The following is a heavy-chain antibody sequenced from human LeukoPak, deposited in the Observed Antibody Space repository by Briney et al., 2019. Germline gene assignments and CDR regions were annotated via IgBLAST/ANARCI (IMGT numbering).Heavy chain of an antibody. CDR1: GCTFTGYY. CDR3: ARGPPAIKGIAVAGRDIYYYYYYMDV. V-gene: IGHV1-2*02. CDR2: INPNSGGT. J-gene: IGHJ6*03. D-gene: IGHD6-19*01. Sequence: ASVKVSCKASGCTFTGYYMHWVRQAPGQGLEWMGWINPNSGGTNYAQKFQGRVTMTRDTSISTAYMELSRLRSDDTAVYYCARGPPAIKGIAVAGRDIYYYYYYMDVWGKGTTVTVSS.